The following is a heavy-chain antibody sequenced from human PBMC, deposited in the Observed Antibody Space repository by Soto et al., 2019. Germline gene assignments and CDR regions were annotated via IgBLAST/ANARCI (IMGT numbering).Heavy chain of an antibody. Sequence: SETLSRTFTVSGDSITSCGYFWSWIRQHPVKVLEWIGNINYSGHTYYNPSLKSRSTISVDTSKQFSLKLSSVTAADTAVYYCARWDVVTAISYIAYWGQLNVVTSPQ. CDR2: INYSGHT. V-gene: IGHV4-31*03. D-gene: IGHD2-21*02. CDR3: ARWDVVTAISYIAY. CDR1: GDSITSCGYF. J-gene: IGHJ4*02.